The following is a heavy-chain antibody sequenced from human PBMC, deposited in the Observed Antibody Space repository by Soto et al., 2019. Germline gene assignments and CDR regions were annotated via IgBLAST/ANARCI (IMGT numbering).Heavy chain of an antibody. V-gene: IGHV3-30*18. CDR2: ISYDGSNK. J-gene: IGHJ6*03. Sequence: GGSLRLSCAASGFTFSSYGMHWVRQAPGKGLEWVAVISYDGSNKYYADSVKGRFTISRDNSKNTLYLQMKSLRAEDTAVYYCAKESKDIVVVPAAIGAKGYYYYYMDVWGKGTTVTVSS. CDR1: GFTFSSYG. D-gene: IGHD2-2*02. CDR3: AKESKDIVVVPAAIGAKGYYYYYMDV.